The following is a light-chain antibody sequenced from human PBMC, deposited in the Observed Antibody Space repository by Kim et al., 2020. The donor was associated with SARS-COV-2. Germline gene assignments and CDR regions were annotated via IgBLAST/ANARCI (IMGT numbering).Light chain of an antibody. CDR3: QQYNTYPWT. CDR1: QRISSW. Sequence: ASGGDRGTITCRASQRISSWLGWYQKGQGKAPKVLIYRASDLEGGVPSRFSGSVSGTEFTLTISSLQPDDFATYYCQQYNTYPWTFGQGTKVDIK. V-gene: IGKV1-5*03. J-gene: IGKJ1*01. CDR2: RAS.